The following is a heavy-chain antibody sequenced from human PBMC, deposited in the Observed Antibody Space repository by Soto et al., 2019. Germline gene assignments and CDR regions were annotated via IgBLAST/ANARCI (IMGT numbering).Heavy chain of an antibody. D-gene: IGHD5-12*01. CDR3: ARGVATSPRSAMDV. CDR2: IYPGDSDT. J-gene: IGHJ6*02. CDR1: GYSFTSYW. V-gene: IGHV5-51*01. Sequence: GASLKISCKASGYSFTSYWIGWVRQMPGKGLEWMGIIYPGDSDTRYSPSFRGQVTISADKSINTAYVQWSSLKASDTAMYYCARGVATSPRSAMDVWGQGTTVTVSS.